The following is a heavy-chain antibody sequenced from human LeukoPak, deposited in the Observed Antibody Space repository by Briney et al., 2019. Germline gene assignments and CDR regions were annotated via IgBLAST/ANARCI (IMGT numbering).Heavy chain of an antibody. CDR2: INHSGST. D-gene: IGHD3-16*01. V-gene: IGHV4-34*01. CDR1: GGSFSGYY. J-gene: IGHJ3*02. CDR3: AIHGAFYAFDS. Sequence: AETLSLTCAVYGGSFSGYYWSWIRQPPGKGLEWMGEINHSGSTNYNPSHKSRVTISVNTSKNQFSLKLSSVTAADTAVYYCAIHGAFYAFDSWGQGTMVTVSS.